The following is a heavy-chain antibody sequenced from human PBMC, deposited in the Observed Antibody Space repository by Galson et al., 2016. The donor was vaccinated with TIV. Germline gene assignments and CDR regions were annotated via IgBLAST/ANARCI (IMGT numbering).Heavy chain of an antibody. D-gene: IGHD3-10*01. J-gene: IGHJ4*02. CDR1: GYTFTGYF. CDR3: ARDWGTGSFYFEY. CDR2: INCNSGAT. V-gene: IGHV1-2*02. Sequence: SVKVSCKASGYTFTGYFLHWVRQAPGRGLEWMGWINCNSGATKLAQNFQGRVIMTTSTPTVYMELSNLTSVDTAVYYCARDWGTGSFYFEYWGQGTLVTVSS.